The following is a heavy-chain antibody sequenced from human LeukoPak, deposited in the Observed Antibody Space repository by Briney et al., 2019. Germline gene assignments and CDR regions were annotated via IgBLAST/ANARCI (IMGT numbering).Heavy chain of an antibody. Sequence: GGSLRLSCAVSGFTFSTYWMHWVRQVAGKGLVWVSRINTDGSSTSYADSVKGRFTISRDNAKNTLYLQMSSLRVEDTAVYYCAKDVPAAYFDYWGQGTLVTVSS. CDR2: INTDGSST. J-gene: IGHJ4*02. D-gene: IGHD2-2*01. CDR3: AKDVPAAYFDY. V-gene: IGHV3-74*01. CDR1: GFTFSTYW.